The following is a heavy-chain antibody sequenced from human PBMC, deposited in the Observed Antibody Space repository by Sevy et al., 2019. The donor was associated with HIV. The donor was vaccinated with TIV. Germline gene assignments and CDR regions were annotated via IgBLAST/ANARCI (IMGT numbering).Heavy chain of an antibody. V-gene: IGHV3-15*07. J-gene: IGHJ4*02. CDR1: GGSISSYY. D-gene: IGHD4-17*01. CDR2: IRSNTDGGTR. CDR3: TTEREYGDYKGGFDS. Sequence: ETLSLTCTVSGGSISSYYWSWIRHPPGKGLEWVGRIRSNTDGGTRDYAAPLKGRFTISRDDSKNTLYLQMNILKSADTAVYYCTTEREYGDYKGGFDSWGQGTLVTVSS.